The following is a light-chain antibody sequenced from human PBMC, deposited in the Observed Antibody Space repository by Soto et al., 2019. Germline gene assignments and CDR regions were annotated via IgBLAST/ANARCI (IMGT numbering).Light chain of an antibody. CDR1: SSDIGTYNY. CDR2: EVT. Sequence: QSALTQPASISGSPGQPITISYTGISSDIGTYNYVSWYQQHPGKAPKIIIYEVTNRPSGVSDRFSGSKSANAASLTISGLQDEDEADYYCSSYYTITTIYVFGLWIKDTVL. J-gene: IGLJ1*01. CDR3: SSYYTITTIYV. V-gene: IGLV2-14*01.